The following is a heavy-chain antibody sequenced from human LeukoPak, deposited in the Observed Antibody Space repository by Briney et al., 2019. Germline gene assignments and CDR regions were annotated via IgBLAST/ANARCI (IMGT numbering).Heavy chain of an antibody. CDR2: MNPNSGNT. Sequence: GASVKVSCKASGYTFTSYDINWVRQATGQGHEWMGWMNPNSGNTGYAQKFQGRVTMTRNTSISTAYMELSSLRSEDTAVYYCARGPYDFWSGYHYPHWGQGTLVTVSS. V-gene: IGHV1-8*01. CDR1: GYTFTSYD. CDR3: ARGPYDFWSGYHYPH. D-gene: IGHD3-3*01. J-gene: IGHJ4*02.